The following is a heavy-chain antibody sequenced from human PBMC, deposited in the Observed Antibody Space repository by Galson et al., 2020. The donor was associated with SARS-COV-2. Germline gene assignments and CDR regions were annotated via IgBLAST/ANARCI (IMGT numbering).Heavy chain of an antibody. D-gene: IGHD3-10*01. CDR3: ARGGPRDDSFDY. V-gene: IGHV1-2*04. CDR2: INPNSGGT. CDR1: GYTLTAFS. Sequence: ASVKVSCKVSGYTLTAFSMHWVRQAPGQGLEWMGWINPNSGGTNYAQKFQGWVTMTRDTYISTAYMELSRLRSDDTAVYYCARGGPRDDSFDYWGQGTLVTVSS. J-gene: IGHJ4*02.